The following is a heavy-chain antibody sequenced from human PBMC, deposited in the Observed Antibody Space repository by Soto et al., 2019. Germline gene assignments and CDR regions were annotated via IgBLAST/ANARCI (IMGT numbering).Heavy chain of an antibody. Sequence: QVQLVESGGGVVQPGRSLRLSCAASGFTFSSYGMHWVRQAPGKGLEWVAVIWYDGNKIYYGDSVKGRFTISRDNSKNTLYLQMNSLRAGDTAVYYCARDFDYYYYGMDVWGQGTTVTVSS. CDR2: IWYDGNKI. J-gene: IGHJ6*02. CDR1: GFTFSSYG. V-gene: IGHV3-33*01. D-gene: IGHD3-3*01. CDR3: ARDFDYYYYGMDV.